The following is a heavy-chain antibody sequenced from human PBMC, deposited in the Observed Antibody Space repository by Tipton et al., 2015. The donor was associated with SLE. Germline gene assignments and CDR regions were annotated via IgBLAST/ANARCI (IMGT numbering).Heavy chain of an antibody. Sequence: TLSLTCTVSGGSISSGNYYWSWIRQPPGKGLEWIGYIYHSGSTYYNPSLKSRVTISLDTSKNQFSLKVRSVTAADTAVYWCARGVATIDGDAFDIWGPGTMVTVSS. V-gene: IGHV4-30-2*01. CDR2: IYHSGST. J-gene: IGHJ3*02. D-gene: IGHD5-12*01. CDR3: ARGVATIDGDAFDI. CDR1: GGSISSGNYY.